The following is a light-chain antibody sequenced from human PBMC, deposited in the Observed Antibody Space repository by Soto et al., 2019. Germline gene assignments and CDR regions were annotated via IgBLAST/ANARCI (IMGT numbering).Light chain of an antibody. CDR1: QSVRSN. CDR2: GAF. J-gene: IGKJ1*01. CDR3: QQYNDWPLT. Sequence: IVMTQSPVTLSVSPGERATLSCMASQSVRSNLAWYQQKPGQAPSLLIYGAFTRATGIPARFSGTGSGTEFTLTISSLQYEDFALYYCQQYNDWPLTFGQGTKVDIK. V-gene: IGKV3-15*01.